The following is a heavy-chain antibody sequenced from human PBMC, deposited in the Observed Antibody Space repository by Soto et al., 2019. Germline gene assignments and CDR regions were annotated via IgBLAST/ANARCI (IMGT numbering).Heavy chain of an antibody. CDR3: ARLYGDFDY. CDR1: GFTFSSYA. Sequence: LRLSCAASGFTFSSYAMHWVRQAPGKGLEWVAVISYDGSNKYYADSVKGRFTISRDNAKNSLYLQMNSLRAEDTAVYYCARLYGDFDYWGQGTLVTVSS. CDR2: ISYDGSNK. V-gene: IGHV3-30-3*01. D-gene: IGHD4-17*01. J-gene: IGHJ4*02.